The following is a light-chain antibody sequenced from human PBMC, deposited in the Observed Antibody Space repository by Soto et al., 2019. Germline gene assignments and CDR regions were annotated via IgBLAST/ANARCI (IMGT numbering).Light chain of an antibody. CDR3: QQSYSTMWT. CDR2: AAS. V-gene: IGKV1-39*01. CDR1: QGISTY. Sequence: DIQMTQSPSSLSASVGDRVTITCRASQGISTYLNWYQQKPGKAPKLLIYAASSLQSGVPSRFSGSGSETDFTLTISSLQPEDFATYSCQQSYSTMWTFGQGTKEEIQ. J-gene: IGKJ1*01.